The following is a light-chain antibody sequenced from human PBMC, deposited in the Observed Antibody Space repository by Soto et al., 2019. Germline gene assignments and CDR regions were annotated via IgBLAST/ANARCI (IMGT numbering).Light chain of an antibody. CDR1: SSDIGDYNY. CDR2: EVT. Sequence: QSVLTQPASVSGSPGQSITISCTGASSDIGDYNYVSWYQQHPGKAPKLIISEVTNRPSGVSNRFSGSKSGNTASLTISGLQAEDEADYYCSSYTSSSLYVFGTGTKVTVL. CDR3: SSYTSSSLYV. J-gene: IGLJ1*01. V-gene: IGLV2-14*01.